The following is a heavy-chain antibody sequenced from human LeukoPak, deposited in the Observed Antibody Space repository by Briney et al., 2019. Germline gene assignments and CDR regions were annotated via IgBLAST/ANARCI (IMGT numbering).Heavy chain of an antibody. Sequence: QPGGSLRLSCTASRFTFSTYAMSWVRQAPGKGLEWVSSISGSGDTTYYTGPVKGRFTISRDNSKNALYLQMSGLRAEDTAVYYCAKSQRNDQQVVQRIDYWGQGTLVTVSS. D-gene: IGHD2-2*01. CDR2: ISGSGDTT. CDR1: RFTFSTYA. J-gene: IGHJ4*02. V-gene: IGHV3-23*01. CDR3: AKSQRNDQQVVQRIDY.